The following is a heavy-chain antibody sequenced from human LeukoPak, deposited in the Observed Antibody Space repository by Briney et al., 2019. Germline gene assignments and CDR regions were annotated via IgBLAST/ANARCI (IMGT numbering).Heavy chain of an antibody. CDR3: ARVRLDIVVVPAAKAYYYYYMDV. Sequence: ASQTLSLTCTVSGGSIGSTHYYWSWIRQPPGKGLEWIGYIYYSGSTYYNPSLKSRVTISVDTSKNQFSLKLSSVTAADTAVYYCARVRLDIVVVPAAKAYYYYYMDVWGKGTTVTVSS. D-gene: IGHD2-2*03. V-gene: IGHV4-30-4*01. CDR1: GGSIGSTHYY. CDR2: IYYSGST. J-gene: IGHJ6*03.